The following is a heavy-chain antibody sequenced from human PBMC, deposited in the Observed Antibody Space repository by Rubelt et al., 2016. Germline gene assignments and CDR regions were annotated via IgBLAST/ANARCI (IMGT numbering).Heavy chain of an antibody. D-gene: IGHD2-15*01. CDR2: ISGSGGST. J-gene: IGHJ4*02. Sequence: EVQLLESGGGLVQPGGSLRLSCAASGFTFSSYAMSWVRQAPGKGLEWVSAISGSGGSTYYADSVKGRFTISRDNSKNTLYLQMNSLRAEDTAVYYCAKDGTGYCSGGSCPERMDYWGQGTLVTVSS. CDR3: AKDGTGYCSGGSCPERMDY. V-gene: IGHV3-23*01. CDR1: GFTFSSYA.